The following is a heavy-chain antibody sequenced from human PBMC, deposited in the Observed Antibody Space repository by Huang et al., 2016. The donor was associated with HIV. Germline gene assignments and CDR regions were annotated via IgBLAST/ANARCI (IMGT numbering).Heavy chain of an antibody. D-gene: IGHD5-18*01. V-gene: IGHV1-69*13. Sequence: QVLLVQSGAEVMKPGSSVKVSCTAFGGTFSSYAISWVRQAPGQGLEWMEGIIPIYGTANYTQKFQGRVTITVDESTNTGYMELTRLTSEDTAVYYCARTAYSYGFRQGYNWFDPWGQGTPVTVSS. CDR2: IIPIYGTA. CDR3: ARTAYSYGFRQGYNWFDP. CDR1: GGTFSSYA. J-gene: IGHJ5*02.